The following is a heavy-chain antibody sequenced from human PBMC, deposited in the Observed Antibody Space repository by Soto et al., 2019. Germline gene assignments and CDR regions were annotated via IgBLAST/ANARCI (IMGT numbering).Heavy chain of an antibody. J-gene: IGHJ6*03. Sequence: ASVKVSCKASGYTLTGYYMHWVRQAPGQGLEWMGWINPNSGGTNYAQKFQGWVTMTRDTSISTAYMELSRLRSDDTAVYYCARAAKAYYDILTGPNYYYYMDFWGKGTTVTVPS. CDR2: INPNSGGT. CDR1: GYTLTGYY. D-gene: IGHD3-9*01. V-gene: IGHV1-2*04. CDR3: ARAAKAYYDILTGPNYYYYMDF.